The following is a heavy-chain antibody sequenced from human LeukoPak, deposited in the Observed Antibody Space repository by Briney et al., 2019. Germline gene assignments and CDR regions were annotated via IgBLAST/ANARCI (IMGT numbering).Heavy chain of an antibody. CDR2: IYSGGST. Sequence: GGSLRLSCAASGFTVSSNYMSWVRQAPGKGLEWVSVIYSGGSTYYADSVKGRFIISRDNSKNTLYLQMNSLRAEDTAVYYCASGVNYYGSGSSRGELDYWGQGTLVTVSS. J-gene: IGHJ4*02. D-gene: IGHD3-10*01. CDR3: ASGVNYYGSGSSRGELDY. CDR1: GFTVSSNY. V-gene: IGHV3-53*01.